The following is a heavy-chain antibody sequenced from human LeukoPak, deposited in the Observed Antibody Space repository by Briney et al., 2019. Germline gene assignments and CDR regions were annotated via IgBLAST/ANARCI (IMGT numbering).Heavy chain of an antibody. Sequence: GESLKISCKGSGYSFTSYLIGWVRQMPGKGLEWMGIIYPGDSDTRYSPSFQGQVTISADKSISTAYLKWSSLKASDTAMYYCARAIAAAGGGIDYWGQGTLVTVSS. CDR2: IYPGDSDT. CDR1: GYSFTSYL. CDR3: ARAIAAAGGGIDY. V-gene: IGHV5-51*01. D-gene: IGHD6-13*01. J-gene: IGHJ4*02.